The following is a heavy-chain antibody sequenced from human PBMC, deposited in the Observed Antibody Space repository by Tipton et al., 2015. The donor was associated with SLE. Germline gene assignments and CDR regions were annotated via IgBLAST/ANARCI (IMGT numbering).Heavy chain of an antibody. CDR2: VSNTGSFI. D-gene: IGHD6-19*01. CDR1: GFTFSLYS. Sequence: SLRLSCAASGFTFSLYSMNWVRQAPGKGLEWVSSVSNTGSFIFYADSVKGRFTISRDNAENSLYLEMNSLRVEDTAVYYCATLDRGIAVADGGYGMDVWGQGTTVTVSS. V-gene: IGHV3-21*01. J-gene: IGHJ6*02. CDR3: ATLDRGIAVADGGYGMDV.